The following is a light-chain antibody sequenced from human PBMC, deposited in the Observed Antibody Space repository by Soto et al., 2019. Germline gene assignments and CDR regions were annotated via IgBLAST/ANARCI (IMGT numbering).Light chain of an antibody. CDR2: DAS. CDR1: QSISSY. CDR3: QQRSNWPPYT. V-gene: IGKV3-11*01. J-gene: IGKJ2*01. Sequence: TQSPSSLSASVGDRVTITCRASQSISSYLAWYQQKPGQAPRLLIYDASNRANGIPARLSGSGSGTAFTLTISSIEPEDFAVYYCQQRSNWPPYTFGQGTKLEIK.